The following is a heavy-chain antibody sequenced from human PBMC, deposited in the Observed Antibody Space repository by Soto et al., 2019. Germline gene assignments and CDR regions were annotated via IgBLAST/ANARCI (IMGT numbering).Heavy chain of an antibody. CDR1: GGTFSSYA. CDR2: IIPIFGTA. J-gene: IGHJ4*02. V-gene: IGHV1-69*06. Sequence: SVKVSCKASGGTFSSYAISWVRQAPGQGLEWMGGIIPIFGTANYAQKFQGRVTITADKSTSTAYMELSSLRSEDTAVYYCAVNYYDSSGYYWCWGQGTLVTVSS. D-gene: IGHD3-22*01. CDR3: AVNYYDSSGYYWC.